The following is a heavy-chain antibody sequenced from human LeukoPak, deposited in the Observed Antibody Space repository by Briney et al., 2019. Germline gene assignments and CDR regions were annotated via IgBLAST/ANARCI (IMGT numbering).Heavy chain of an antibody. J-gene: IGHJ4*02. CDR3: ARTYYYGSGRYFDY. CDR2: IYYSGST. Sequence: NPSETLSLTCTVSGGSISSYYWSWIRQPPGKGLEWIGYIYYSGSTSYNPSLKSRVTISVDTSKKQFSLKLTSVTAADTAVYYCARTYYYGSGRYFDYWGQGTLVTVSS. CDR1: GGSISSYY. D-gene: IGHD3-10*01. V-gene: IGHV4-59*01.